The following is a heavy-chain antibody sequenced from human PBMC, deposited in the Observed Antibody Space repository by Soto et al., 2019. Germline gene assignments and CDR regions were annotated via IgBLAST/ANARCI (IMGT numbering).Heavy chain of an antibody. CDR3: ARAAAAMLSPNFDY. D-gene: IGHD2-8*01. CDR1: GDSFSGYF. Sequence: PSETLSLTCAVHGDSFSGYFWTWIRRPPGKGLEWIAEITEGGTTNYSPSLKSRVSIAVDSSKRQFSLTLSSVTAADTAMYYCARAAAAMLSPNFDYWSQGSLVTVSS. J-gene: IGHJ4*02. CDR2: ITEGGTT. V-gene: IGHV4-34*01.